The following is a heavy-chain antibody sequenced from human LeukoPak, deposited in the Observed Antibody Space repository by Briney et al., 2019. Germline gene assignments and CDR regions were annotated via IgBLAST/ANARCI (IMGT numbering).Heavy chain of an antibody. CDR1: GGSISSSSYF. V-gene: IGHV4-39*01. Sequence: PSETLSLTCTVSGGSISSSSYFWGWIRQPPGKGLEWIESIYYSCTTYYNPSLKSLVAISVDTSKNQFFLKLSSVTAADTAVYYCARRSHYDFWSGYFSGWFDPWGQGTLVTVSS. J-gene: IGHJ5*02. CDR2: IYYSCTT. D-gene: IGHD3-3*01. CDR3: ARRSHYDFWSGYFSGWFDP.